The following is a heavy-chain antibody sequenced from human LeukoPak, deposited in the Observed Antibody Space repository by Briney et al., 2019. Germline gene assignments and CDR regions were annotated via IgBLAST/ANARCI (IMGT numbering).Heavy chain of an antibody. J-gene: IGHJ4*02. Sequence: LPGGSLRLSCAASGFTVSSNYMSWVRQAPGKGLEWVSIIYSGGSTYYADSVKRRFTISRDNSKNTLYRQMNSLRAKNRAVYYFARATGSYYPFDYWGQGTLVIVSS. V-gene: IGHV3-53*01. CDR1: GFTVSSNY. CDR3: ARATGSYYPFDY. D-gene: IGHD3-10*01. CDR2: IYSGGST.